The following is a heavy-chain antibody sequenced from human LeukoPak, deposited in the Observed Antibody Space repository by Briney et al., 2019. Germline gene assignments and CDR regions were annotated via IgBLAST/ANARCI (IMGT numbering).Heavy chain of an antibody. Sequence: GGSLRLSCAASEFIVSINNMNWVRQAPGKGLEWVSPIYSRGDTKYAVSVEGRFTISRDNSKNTLYLQMNSLRADDSAVYYCAKESHVDYYDSSETNWFDPWGQGTLVTVSS. V-gene: IGHV3-66*03. D-gene: IGHD3-22*01. CDR3: AKESHVDYYDSSETNWFDP. CDR2: IYSRGDT. CDR1: EFIVSINN. J-gene: IGHJ5*02.